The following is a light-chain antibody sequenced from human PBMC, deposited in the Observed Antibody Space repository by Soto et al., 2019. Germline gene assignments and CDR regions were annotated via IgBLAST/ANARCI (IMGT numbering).Light chain of an antibody. CDR1: QSFCYY. CDR2: GTS. J-gene: IGKJ4*02. CDR3: HQYYHWPLS. Sequence: EIVMTQSPATLSVSPGERATLSCRASQSFCYYVAWYQQKPGQVPRLLLYGTSTRATGIPARFSGSGSGTEFTLTISSLQSEDSALYYCHQYYHWPLSFGGGTKVEIK. V-gene: IGKV3-15*01.